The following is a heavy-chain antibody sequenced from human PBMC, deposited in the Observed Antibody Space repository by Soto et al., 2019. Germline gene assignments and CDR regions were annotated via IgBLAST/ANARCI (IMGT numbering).Heavy chain of an antibody. J-gene: IGHJ6*03. CDR2: INHSGST. D-gene: IGHD4-4*01. V-gene: IGHV4-34*01. CDR3: ARGMNIYSNYVGYYYYYYMDV. Sequence: SETLSLTCAVYGGSFSGYYWSWIRQPPGKGLEWIGEINHSGSTNYNPSLKSRVTISVDTSKNQFSLKLSSVTAADTAVYYCARGMNIYSNYVGYYYYYYMDVWGKGTTVTVSS. CDR1: GGSFSGYY.